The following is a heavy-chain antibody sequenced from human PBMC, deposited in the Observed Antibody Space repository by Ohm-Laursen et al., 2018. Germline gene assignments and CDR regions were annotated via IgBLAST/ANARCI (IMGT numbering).Heavy chain of an antibody. J-gene: IGHJ6*02. Sequence: SVKVSCKASGGTFSSYAISWVRQAPGQGLEWMGGIIPIFGTANYAQKFQGRVTITADESTSTAYMELSSLRSEDTAVYYCARKECSSTSCYPTYYYYGMDVWGQGTTVTVSS. V-gene: IGHV1-69*13. CDR3: ARKECSSTSCYPTYYYYGMDV. D-gene: IGHD2-2*01. CDR1: GGTFSSYA. CDR2: IIPIFGTA.